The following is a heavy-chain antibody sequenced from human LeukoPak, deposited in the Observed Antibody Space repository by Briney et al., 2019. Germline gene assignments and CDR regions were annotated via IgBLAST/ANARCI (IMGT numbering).Heavy chain of an antibody. J-gene: IGHJ4*02. V-gene: IGHV3-23*01. CDR3: AKWGDYDVLTGYYVPDY. Sequence: GGSLRLSCAASGFTFSNYAMSWVRQAPGKGLESVSAILGSGVTTYYADSVKGRFTVSRDNSKSTLYLQMNTLRAEDTALYYCAKWGDYDVLTGYYVPDYWGQGTLVTVSS. D-gene: IGHD3-9*01. CDR2: ILGSGVTT. CDR1: GFTFSNYA.